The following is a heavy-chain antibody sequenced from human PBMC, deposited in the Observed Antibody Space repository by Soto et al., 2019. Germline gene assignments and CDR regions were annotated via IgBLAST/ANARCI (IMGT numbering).Heavy chain of an antibody. J-gene: IGHJ6*02. Sequence: PSETLSLTCTVSGGSISSYYWSWIRQPPGKGLEWIGYIYYSGSTNYNPSLKSRVTISVDTSKNQFSLKLSSVTAADTAVYYCARDRDLGIAVAGYYYYGMDVWGQGTTVTVSS. CDR1: GGSISSYY. CDR2: IYYSGST. D-gene: IGHD6-19*01. CDR3: ARDRDLGIAVAGYYYYGMDV. V-gene: IGHV4-59*01.